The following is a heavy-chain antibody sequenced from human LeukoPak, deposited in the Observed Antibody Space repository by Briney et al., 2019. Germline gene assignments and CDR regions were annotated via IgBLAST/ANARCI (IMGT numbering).Heavy chain of an antibody. CDR3: AKDLRGSGYPSFFDY. Sequence: GRSLRLSCAASGFTFDDYAMHWVRQAPVKGLEWVSGISWNSGSIGYADSVKGRFTISRDNAKNSLYLQMNSLRAEDTALYYCAKDLRGSGYPSFFDYWGQGTLVTVSS. D-gene: IGHD3-22*01. V-gene: IGHV3-9*01. CDR1: GFTFDDYA. CDR2: ISWNSGSI. J-gene: IGHJ4*02.